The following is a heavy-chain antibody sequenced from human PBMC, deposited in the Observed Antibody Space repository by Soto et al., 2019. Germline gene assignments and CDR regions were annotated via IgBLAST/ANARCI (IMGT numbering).Heavy chain of an antibody. CDR1: GGSITSGAYY. J-gene: IGHJ4*02. D-gene: IGHD4-17*01. V-gene: IGHV4-30-4*08. CDR2: IHYSGST. Sequence: SETLSLTCAVSGGSITSGAYYWTWIRQHPGKGLEWIAYIHYSGSTYYNPSLRSRAIMSVDTSQNQFSLKLSSLTAADTAVYFCARADDFSDRFDYWGQGALVTVSS. CDR3: ARADDFSDRFDY.